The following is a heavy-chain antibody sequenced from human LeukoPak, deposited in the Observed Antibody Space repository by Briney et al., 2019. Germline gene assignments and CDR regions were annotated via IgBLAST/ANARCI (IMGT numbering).Heavy chain of an antibody. CDR1: GYTFTSHG. CDR2: ISANNGDT. V-gene: IGHV1-18*01. D-gene: IGHD4-11*01. J-gene: IGHJ4*02. CDR3: ARDWPTVIADY. Sequence: GASVKVSCKTSGYTFTSHGISWVRQAPGQGFEWMGWISANNGDTKYAQRMQGRLTMTTDTSTSTAYMELRSLRSDDTAIYYCARDWPTVIADYWGQGTLVTVSS.